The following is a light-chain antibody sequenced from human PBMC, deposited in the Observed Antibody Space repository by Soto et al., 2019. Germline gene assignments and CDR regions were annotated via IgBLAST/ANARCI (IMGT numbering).Light chain of an antibody. Sequence: EIVLTQSPVTLSLSPWERATLSCRASQSVSSSYLAWYQQKPGQAPRLLISCASRRATGTPDRFSGSGSGTDFTLTIGRLEPDEFAVYYCQQYGNSPLTFGGGTKGDLK. CDR1: QSVSSSY. V-gene: IGKV3-20*01. CDR3: QQYGNSPLT. CDR2: CAS. J-gene: IGKJ4*01.